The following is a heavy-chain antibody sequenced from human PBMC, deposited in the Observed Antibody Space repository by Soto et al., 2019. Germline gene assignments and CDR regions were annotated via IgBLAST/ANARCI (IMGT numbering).Heavy chain of an antibody. CDR1: GYSFTSYW. CDR2: IYPGDSDT. J-gene: IGHJ6*02. CDR3: ARLSRYGGNYIYYYGMDV. D-gene: IGHD4-4*01. V-gene: IGHV5-51*01. Sequence: GESLKISCKGSGYSFTSYWIGWVRQMPGKGLEWMGIIYPGDSDTRYSPSFQGQVTISADKSISTAYLQWSSLKASDTAMYYCARLSRYGGNYIYYYGMDVWGQGTTVTVSS.